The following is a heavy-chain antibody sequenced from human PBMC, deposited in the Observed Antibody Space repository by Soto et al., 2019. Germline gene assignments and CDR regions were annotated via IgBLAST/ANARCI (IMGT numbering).Heavy chain of an antibody. D-gene: IGHD6-19*01. V-gene: IGHV3-73*02. J-gene: IGHJ6*02. Sequence: EVQLVESGGGLVQPGGSLKLSCAASGFTFSGSAMHWVRQASGTGLEWVGRIRSKANSYATAYAASVKGRFTISRDDSKNTAYLQMNSLKTEDTAVYYCTGSSGWPRGYYYGMDVWGQGTTVTVSS. CDR2: IRSKANSYAT. CDR1: GFTFSGSA. CDR3: TGSSGWPRGYYYGMDV.